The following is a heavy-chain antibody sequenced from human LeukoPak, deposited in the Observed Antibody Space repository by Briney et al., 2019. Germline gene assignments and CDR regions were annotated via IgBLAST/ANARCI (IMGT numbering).Heavy chain of an antibody. CDR2: INHSGST. CDR1: GGSFSGYY. V-gene: IGHV4-34*01. CDR3: ARAKYSSSWYTAPYYFDY. Sequence: SETLSLTCAVYGGSFSGYYWSWIRQPPGKGLEWIGEINHSGSTNYNPSLKSRVTISVDTSKNQFSLKLSSVTAADTAVYYCARAKYSSSWYTAPYYFDYWGQGTLVTVSS. J-gene: IGHJ4*02. D-gene: IGHD6-13*01.